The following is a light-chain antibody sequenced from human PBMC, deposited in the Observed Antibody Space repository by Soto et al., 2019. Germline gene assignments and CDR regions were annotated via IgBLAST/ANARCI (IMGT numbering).Light chain of an antibody. CDR3: SSYTSSSTLEGV. J-gene: IGLJ1*01. V-gene: IGLV2-14*01. CDR1: SSDVGGYNY. Sequence: QSVLTQPPSASGSPGQSITISCTGTSSDVGGYNYVSWYQQHPGKAPKLMIYEVSNRPSGVSNRFSGSKSGNTASLTISGLQAEDEADYYCSSYTSSSTLEGVFGTGTKVTVL. CDR2: EVS.